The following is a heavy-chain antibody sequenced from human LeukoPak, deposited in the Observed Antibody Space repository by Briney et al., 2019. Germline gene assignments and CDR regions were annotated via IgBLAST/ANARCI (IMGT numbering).Heavy chain of an antibody. D-gene: IGHD2-21*02. J-gene: IGHJ5*01. V-gene: IGHV3-30*18. CDR2: IAYDENHK. CDR3: AKESHYGTMTAILYNWLDS. Sequence: GGSLRLSCVASGFTLSRYGMHWVRQAPGKGLEWVAAIAYDENHKYFVDSVKGRFTISRDNSKNTLYLQMDSLRAEDTALYYCAKESHYGTMTAILYNWLDSWGQGTLVTVPS. CDR1: GFTLSRYG.